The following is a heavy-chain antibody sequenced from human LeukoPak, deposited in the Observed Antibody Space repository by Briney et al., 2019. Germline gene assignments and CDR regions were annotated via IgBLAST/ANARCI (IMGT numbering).Heavy chain of an antibody. Sequence: ASVKVSCKASGYTFISYGITWVRQAPGQGLEWMGWISAYNGNTNYVQKLQCRVTMTTDTSTNTAYMELRSLRSDDTAVYYCARLGAVATHFDYWGQGTLVTVSS. D-gene: IGHD4-23*01. CDR3: ARLGAVATHFDY. V-gene: IGHV1-18*01. CDR1: GYTFISYG. J-gene: IGHJ4*02. CDR2: ISAYNGNT.